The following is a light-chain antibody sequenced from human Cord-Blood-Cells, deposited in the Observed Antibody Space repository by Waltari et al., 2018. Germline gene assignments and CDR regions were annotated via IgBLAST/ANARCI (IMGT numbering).Light chain of an antibody. CDR1: QSVSSY. CDR3: QQRSNWPPGLT. V-gene: IGKV3-11*01. Sequence: IVLTQSPATLSLSPGERATFSCRASQSVSSYLAWYQQKPGQAPRLLIYDASNRATGIPARFSGSGSGTDFTLTISSLEPEDFAVYYCQQRSNWPPGLTFGGGTKVEIK. J-gene: IGKJ4*01. CDR2: DAS.